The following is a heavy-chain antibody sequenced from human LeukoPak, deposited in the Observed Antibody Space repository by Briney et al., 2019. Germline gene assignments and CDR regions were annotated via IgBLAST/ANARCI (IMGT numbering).Heavy chain of an antibody. CDR1: GFTFSSYG. CDR3: ARDASGSYDLDY. V-gene: IGHV3-33*01. CDR2: IWYDGSNK. Sequence: GRSLRFSCAASGFTFSSYGMHWVRQAPGKGLEWVAVIWYDGSNKYYADSVKGRFTISRDNSKNTLYLQMNSLRAEDTAVYYCARDASGSYDLDYWGQGTLVTVSS. D-gene: IGHD1-26*01. J-gene: IGHJ4*02.